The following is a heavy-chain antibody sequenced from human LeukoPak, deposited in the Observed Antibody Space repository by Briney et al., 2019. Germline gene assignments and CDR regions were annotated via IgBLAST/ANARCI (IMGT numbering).Heavy chain of an antibody. CDR1: GCTFDDYA. D-gene: IGHD5-24*01. CDR2: ISWNSGSI. Sequence: GGSLRLSCAASGCTFDDYAMHWVRQAPGKGLEWVSGISWNSGSIGYADSVKGRFTISRDNAKNSLYLQMNSLRAEDTALYYCAKVGDGYNHGPFDYWGQGTLVTVSS. V-gene: IGHV3-9*01. CDR3: AKVGDGYNHGPFDY. J-gene: IGHJ4*02.